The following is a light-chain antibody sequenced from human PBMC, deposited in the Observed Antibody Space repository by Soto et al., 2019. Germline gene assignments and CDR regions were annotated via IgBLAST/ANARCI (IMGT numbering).Light chain of an antibody. J-gene: IGKJ4*01. CDR1: QDISSY. V-gene: IGKV1-9*01. CDR2: SAS. CDR3: QQGNSYPLS. Sequence: DIQLTQSPSFLSASVGDRVTITCRATQDISSYLAWYQQKPGKAPNLLIHSASTLRGGVSSRFGVSGSGTEFTLTISSLQPEDLATYYCQQGNSYPLSFGGGTKVEIK.